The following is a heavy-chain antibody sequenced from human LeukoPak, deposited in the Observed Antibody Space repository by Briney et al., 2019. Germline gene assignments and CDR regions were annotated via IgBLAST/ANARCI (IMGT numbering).Heavy chain of an antibody. CDR1: GFIFNNYA. CDR3: AKDNRRHYTSGPNPDSLH. J-gene: IGHJ4*02. D-gene: IGHD6-19*01. V-gene: IGHV3-9*01. CDR2: ISWNSGSI. Sequence: GGSLRLPCGGSGFIFNNYAMHWVRQPPGKGLEWVSGISWNSGSIDYADSVKGRFTISRDNAKNSLYLQMNSLRVEDTAFYYCAKDNRRHYTSGPNPDSLHWGQGALVTVSS.